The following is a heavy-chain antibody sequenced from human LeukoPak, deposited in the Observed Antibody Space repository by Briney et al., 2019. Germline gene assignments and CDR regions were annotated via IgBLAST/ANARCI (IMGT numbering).Heavy chain of an antibody. V-gene: IGHV1-2*06. J-gene: IGHJ4*02. Sequence: EASVKVSCKASGYTFTGYYMHWVRQAPGQGLEWMGRINPNSGGTNYAQKFQGRVTMTRDTSISTAYMELSRLRSDDTAVYYCALRYYYDSSGSKEIDYWGQGTLVTVSS. D-gene: IGHD3-22*01. CDR1: GYTFTGYY. CDR2: INPNSGGT. CDR3: ALRYYYDSSGSKEIDY.